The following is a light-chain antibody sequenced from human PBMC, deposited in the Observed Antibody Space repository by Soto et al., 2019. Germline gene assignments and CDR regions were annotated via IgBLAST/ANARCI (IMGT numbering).Light chain of an antibody. CDR2: DVS. CDR3: CSYAGIYTLV. J-gene: IGLJ3*02. Sequence: QSALTQPRSVSGSPGQSVTISCTGTSSDVGGYNFVSWYQQHPGKAPKLMIYDVSKRPSGVPDRFSGSKSGNTASLTISGLQAEDEADYYCCSYAGIYTLVFGGGIKLTVL. V-gene: IGLV2-11*01. CDR1: SSDVGGYNF.